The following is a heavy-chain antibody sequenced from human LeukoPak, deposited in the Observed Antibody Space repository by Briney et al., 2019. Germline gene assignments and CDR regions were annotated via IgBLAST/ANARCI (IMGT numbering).Heavy chain of an antibody. CDR2: IYYSGST. J-gene: IGHJ6*02. CDR3: ARSWHVGSGRPRDYYYGMDV. D-gene: IGHD6-19*01. CDR1: GGSISSYY. Sequence: SETLSLTCTVSGGSISSYYWSWIRQPPGKGLEWIGYIYYSGSTNYNPSLKSRVTISVDTSKNQFSLKLSSVTAADTAVYYCARSWHVGSGRPRDYYYGMDVWGQGTTVTVSS. V-gene: IGHV4-59*01.